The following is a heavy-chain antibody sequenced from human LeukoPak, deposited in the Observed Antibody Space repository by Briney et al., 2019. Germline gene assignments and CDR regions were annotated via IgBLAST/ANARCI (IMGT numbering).Heavy chain of an antibody. J-gene: IGHJ4*02. D-gene: IGHD3-3*01. Sequence: PSETLSLTCAVYGGSFSGYYWSWIRQPPGKGLEWIGEINHSGSTNYNLSLKSRVTISVDTSKNQFSLKLSSVTAADTAVYYCASMRGEGDFGVVENDYWGQGTLVTVSS. CDR2: INHSGST. CDR3: ASMRGEGDFGVVENDY. V-gene: IGHV4-34*01. CDR1: GGSFSGYY.